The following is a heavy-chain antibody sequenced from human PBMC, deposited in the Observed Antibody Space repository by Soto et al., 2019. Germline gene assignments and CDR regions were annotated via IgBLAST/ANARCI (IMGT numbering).Heavy chain of an antibody. CDR3: ARGGRRSPGMDV. CDR1: GGSISSGGYY. CDR2: IYYSGST. Sequence: QVQLQESGRGLVKPSQTLSLTCTVSGGSISSGGYYWSWIRQHPGKGLEWIGYIYYSGSTYYNPSLKSRVTISVDTSKHQFSLKLSSVTAADTAVYYCARGGRRSPGMDVWGQGTTVTVSS. V-gene: IGHV4-31*03. J-gene: IGHJ6*02.